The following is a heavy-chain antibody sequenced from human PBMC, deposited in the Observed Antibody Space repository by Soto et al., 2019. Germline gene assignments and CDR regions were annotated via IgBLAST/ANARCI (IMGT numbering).Heavy chain of an antibody. J-gene: IGHJ6*03. CDR3: ARVSSRYCSSTSCYYMDV. CDR2: ISSSSSYI. CDR1: GFTFSSYS. D-gene: IGHD2-2*01. Sequence: GGSLRLRCAASGFTFSSYSMNWVRQAPGKGLEWVSSISSSSSYIYYADSVKGRFTISRDNAKNSLYLQMNSLRAEDTAVYYCARVSSRYCSSTSCYYMDVWGKGTTVTVSS. V-gene: IGHV3-21*01.